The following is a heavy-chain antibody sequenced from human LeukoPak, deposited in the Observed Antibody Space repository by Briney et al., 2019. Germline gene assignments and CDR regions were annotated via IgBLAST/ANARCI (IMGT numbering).Heavy chain of an antibody. CDR2: IIPIFGTA. D-gene: IGHD2-2*01. J-gene: IGHJ4*02. Sequence: ASVKVSCKASGYTFTSYGISWVRQAPGQGLEWMGGIIPIFGTANYAQKFQGRVTITADESTSTAYMELSSLRSEDTAVYYCAAQRDCSSTSCYEYWGQGTLVTVSS. V-gene: IGHV1-69*13. CDR1: GYTFTSYG. CDR3: AAQRDCSSTSCYEY.